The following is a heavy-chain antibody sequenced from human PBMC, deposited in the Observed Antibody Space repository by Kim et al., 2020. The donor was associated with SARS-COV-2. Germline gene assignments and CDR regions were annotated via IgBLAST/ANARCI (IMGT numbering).Heavy chain of an antibody. D-gene: IGHD5-18*01. J-gene: IGHJ6*02. CDR1: GFTFSSYA. CDR3: AKGIQSYYYYGMDV. V-gene: IGHV3-23*01. CDR2: ISGSGGST. Sequence: GGSLRLSCAASGFTFSSYAMSWVRQAPGKGLEWVSAISGSGGSTYYADSVKGRFTISRDNSKNTLYLQMNSLRAEDTAVYYCAKGIQSYYYYGMDVWGQGTTVTVSS.